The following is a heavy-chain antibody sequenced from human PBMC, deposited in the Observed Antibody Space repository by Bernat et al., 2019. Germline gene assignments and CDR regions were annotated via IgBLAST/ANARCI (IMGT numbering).Heavy chain of an antibody. CDR3: TADGGGGVVGATRGFGP. D-gene: IGHD1-26*01. CDR1: GFTFSNAW. Sequence: EVQLVESGGGLVKPGGSLRLSCAASGFTFSNAWMNWVRQAPGKGLEWVGRIKSKTDGGTTDYAATVKGRFTISRDDSKNKLYLQMNSLKTEDTAVYYCTADGGGGVVGATRGFGPWGQGTLVTVSA. J-gene: IGHJ5*02. CDR2: IKSKTDGGTT. V-gene: IGHV3-15*07.